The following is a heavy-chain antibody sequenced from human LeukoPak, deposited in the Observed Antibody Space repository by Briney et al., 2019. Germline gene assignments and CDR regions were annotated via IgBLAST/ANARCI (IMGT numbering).Heavy chain of an antibody. J-gene: IGHJ4*02. Sequence: SETLSLTCAVSGGSISSSNWWSWVRQPPGKGLEWIGEIYHSGSTNYNPSLKSRVTISVDKSKNQFSLKLSSVTAADTAVYYCAREGPRRINVVVVAATRLGNWGQGTLVTVSS. CDR1: GGSISSSNW. CDR2: IYHSGST. D-gene: IGHD2-15*01. CDR3: AREGPRRINVVVVAATRLGN. V-gene: IGHV4-4*02.